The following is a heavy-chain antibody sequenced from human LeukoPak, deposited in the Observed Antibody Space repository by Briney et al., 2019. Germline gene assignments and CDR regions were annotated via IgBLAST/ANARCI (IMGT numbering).Heavy chain of an antibody. V-gene: IGHV1-69*05. D-gene: IGHD2-2*01. CDR3: ARDPGHCSSTTCFSGARF. CDR1: GGTFSSYA. Sequence: SVKVSCKASGGTFSSYAISWVRQAHGQGLEWMGVIIPIFGTANYAQKFQDRVTMTTDTSTTTAYMELRSLRSDDTAVYYCARDPGHCSSTTCFSGARFWGQGTLVTVSS. CDR2: IIPIFGTA. J-gene: IGHJ4*02.